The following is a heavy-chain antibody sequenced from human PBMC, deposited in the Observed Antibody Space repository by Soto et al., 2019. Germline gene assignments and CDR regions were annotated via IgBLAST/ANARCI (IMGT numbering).Heavy chain of an antibody. V-gene: IGHV3-74*01. J-gene: IGHJ6*02. Sequence: EVQLVESGGGLVQPGGSLRLSCAASGFTFSSYWMHWVRQAPGKGLVWVSRINSDGSSTSYADSVKGRFTISRDNAKNTLYLQMNSLRAEDTAVYYCARAVGWVHIVAGPVYYGMDVWGQGTTVTVSS. CDR1: GFTFSSYW. CDR2: INSDGSST. CDR3: ARAVGWVHIVAGPVYYGMDV. D-gene: IGHD2-21*01.